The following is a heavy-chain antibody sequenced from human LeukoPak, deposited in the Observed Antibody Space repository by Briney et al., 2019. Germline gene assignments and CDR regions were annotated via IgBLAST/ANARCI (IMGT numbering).Heavy chain of an antibody. CDR1: GGSFSGYY. D-gene: IGHD6-13*01. CDR2: IYYSGST. Sequence: PSETLSLTCAVYGGSFSGYYWSWIRQPPGKGLEWIGYIYYSGSTNYNPSLKSRVTISVDTSKNQFSLKLSSVTAADTAVYYCARVAAAGTPPLNYYGMDVWGQGTTVTVSS. CDR3: ARVAAAGTPPLNYYGMDV. V-gene: IGHV4-59*08. J-gene: IGHJ6*02.